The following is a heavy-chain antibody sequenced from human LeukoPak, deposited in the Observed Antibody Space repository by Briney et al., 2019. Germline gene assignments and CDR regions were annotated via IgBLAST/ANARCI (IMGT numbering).Heavy chain of an antibody. CDR2: ISSSGSTI. CDR1: GFTFSSYE. D-gene: IGHD6-19*01. V-gene: IGHV3-48*03. Sequence: SGGSLRLSCAASGFTFSSYEMNWVRQAPGRGLEWVSYISSSGSTIYYADSVKGRFTISRDNAKNSLYLQMNRLRAEDTAVYYCARVPNGGQWLGAAAWGQGTLVTVSS. J-gene: IGHJ5*02. CDR3: ARVPNGGQWLGAAA.